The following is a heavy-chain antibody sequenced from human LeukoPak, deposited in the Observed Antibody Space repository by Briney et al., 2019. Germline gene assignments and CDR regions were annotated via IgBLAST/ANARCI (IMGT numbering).Heavy chain of an antibody. V-gene: IGHV1-18*01. D-gene: IGHD3-22*01. CDR3: ASDELMIVVPTH. CDR2: ISAYNGNT. CDR1: GYTFTSYG. Sequence: ASVKVSCKASGYTFTSYGISWVRQAPGQGLEWMGWISAYNGNTNYAQKLQGRVTMTTDTSTSTAYMELRSLRSDDTAVYYCASDELMIVVPTHWGQGTLVTVSS. J-gene: IGHJ1*01.